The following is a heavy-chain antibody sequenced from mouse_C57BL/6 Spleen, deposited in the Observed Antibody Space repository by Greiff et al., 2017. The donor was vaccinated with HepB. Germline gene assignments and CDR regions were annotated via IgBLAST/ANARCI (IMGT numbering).Heavy chain of an antibody. Sequence: QVQLQQSGAELVRPGTSVKVSCKASGYAFTNYLIEWVKQRPGQGLEWIGVINPGSGGTNYNEKFKGKATLTADKSASTAYMQLSSLTSEDSAVYFCARSPTVVAERGAYWGQGTLVTVSA. D-gene: IGHD1-1*01. CDR1: GYAFTNYL. CDR3: ARSPTVVAERGAY. V-gene: IGHV1-54*01. CDR2: INPGSGGT. J-gene: IGHJ3*01.